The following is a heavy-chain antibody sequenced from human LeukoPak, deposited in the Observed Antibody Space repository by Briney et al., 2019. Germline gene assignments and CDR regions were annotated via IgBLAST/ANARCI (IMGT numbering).Heavy chain of an antibody. V-gene: IGHV3-23*01. Sequence: GGSLRLSCAASGFTFSSYAMSWVRQAPGKGLEWVSAISGSGGSTYYADSVKGRFTISRDNSKNTLYLQMNSLRAEDTAVYYCAKHGAAYSSGHSDYFDYWGQGTLVTVSS. CDR3: AKHGAAYSSGHSDYFDY. J-gene: IGHJ4*02. CDR1: GFTFSSYA. D-gene: IGHD6-19*01. CDR2: ISGSGGST.